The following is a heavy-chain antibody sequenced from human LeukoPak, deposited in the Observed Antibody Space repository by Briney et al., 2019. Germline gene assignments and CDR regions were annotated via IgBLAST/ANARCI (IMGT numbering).Heavy chain of an antibody. CDR3: ARLMGGSTWYPVDF. Sequence: NRGESLKISCKGSGYSFTTYWIAWVRQMPGKGLEWMGIFYPGDSDTRYSPSFQGQVTISADKSISTAYLQWSSLKASDTAMYYCARLMGGSTWYPVDFWGQGTLVTVSS. J-gene: IGHJ4*02. CDR1: GYSFTTYW. CDR2: FYPGDSDT. V-gene: IGHV5-51*01. D-gene: IGHD6-13*01.